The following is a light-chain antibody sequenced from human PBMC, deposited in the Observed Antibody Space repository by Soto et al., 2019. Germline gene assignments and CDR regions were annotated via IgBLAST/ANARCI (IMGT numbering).Light chain of an antibody. V-gene: IGKV1-39*01. CDR2: AAS. Sequence: DIQMTQSPSSLSASVGDRVTITCRASQSISRYLNWYQQKPGTAPKIVIYAASSLQSGVPSRFSGSGSGTDFTLTISGLQTEDFATYYCQHYSGYPLTFGGGTKVEIK. CDR1: QSISRY. CDR3: QHYSGYPLT. J-gene: IGKJ4*01.